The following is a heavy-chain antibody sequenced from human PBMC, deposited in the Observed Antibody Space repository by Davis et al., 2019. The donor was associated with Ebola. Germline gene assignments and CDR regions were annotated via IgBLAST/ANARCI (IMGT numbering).Heavy chain of an antibody. CDR1: GFTFSNYG. J-gene: IGHJ4*02. CDR3: ARAGMVQGVITKWGGY. CDR2: ISYDGSNK. Sequence: PGGSLRLSCAASGFTFSNYGMHWVRQAPGKGLEWVALISYDGSNKYHADSVKGRFTISRDNAKNALYLQMNSLRDEDTAVYYCARAGMVQGVITKWGGYWGQGTLVTVSS. D-gene: IGHD3-10*01. V-gene: IGHV3-30*03.